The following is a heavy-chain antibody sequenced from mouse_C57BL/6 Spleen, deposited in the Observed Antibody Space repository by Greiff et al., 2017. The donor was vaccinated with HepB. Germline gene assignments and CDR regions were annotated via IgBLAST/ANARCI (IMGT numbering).Heavy chain of an antibody. CDR1: GYTFTSYW. D-gene: IGHD3-2*02. V-gene: IGHV1-72*01. CDR2: IDPNSGGT. CDR3: AGWRAVSSVGLDY. Sequence: VQLQQPGAELVKPGASVKLSCKASGYTFTSYWMHWVKQRPGRGLEWIGRIDPNSGGTKYNEKFKSKATLTVDKPSSTAYMQLSSLTSEDSAVYYCAGWRAVSSVGLDYWGQGTTLTVSS. J-gene: IGHJ2*01.